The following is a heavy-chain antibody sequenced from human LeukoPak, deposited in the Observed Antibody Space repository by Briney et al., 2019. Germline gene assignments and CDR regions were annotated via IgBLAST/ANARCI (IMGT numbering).Heavy chain of an antibody. CDR3: AKGIFLYGSGPFDI. Sequence: GGSLRLSCAASGFTFSSYAMHWVRQAPGKGLEWVAVISYDGSNKYYADSVKGRFTISRDNSKNTLYLQMNSLRAEDTAVYYCAKGIFLYGSGPFDIWGQGTMVTVSS. V-gene: IGHV3-30-3*01. CDR1: GFTFSSYA. J-gene: IGHJ3*02. D-gene: IGHD3-10*01. CDR2: ISYDGSNK.